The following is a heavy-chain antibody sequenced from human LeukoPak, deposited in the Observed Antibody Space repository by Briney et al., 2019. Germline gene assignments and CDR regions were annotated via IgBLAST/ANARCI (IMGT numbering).Heavy chain of an antibody. D-gene: IGHD2-2*01. V-gene: IGHV3-23*01. CDR3: AKDEGRCSSTSCYYPFDY. CDR2: ISGSGDST. J-gene: IGHJ4*02. CDR1: ESTFSSYI. Sequence: GGSLRISCVASESTFSSYIMSWVRQAPGKGLEWVSGISGSGDSTYYADSVKGRFTISRDNSKNTLYLQMNSLRAEDTAVYYCAKDEGRCSSTSCYYPFDYWGQGALVTVSS.